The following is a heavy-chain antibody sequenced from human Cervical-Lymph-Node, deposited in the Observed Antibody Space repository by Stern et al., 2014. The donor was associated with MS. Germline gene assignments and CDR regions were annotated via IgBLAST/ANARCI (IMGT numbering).Heavy chain of an antibody. CDR1: GYTFISYA. V-gene: IGHV1-3*01. Sequence: QSGAEVKKPGASVKVSCKASGYTFISYAMHWVRQAPGQRPEWMGWINADNGDTKYSQKFQGRVTITRDTSASTAYMELSSLRSEDTSVYYCARARYCSTTNCYDDFQHWGQGTLVTVSS. D-gene: IGHD2-2*01. CDR2: INADNGDT. CDR3: ARARYCSTTNCYDDFQH. J-gene: IGHJ1*01.